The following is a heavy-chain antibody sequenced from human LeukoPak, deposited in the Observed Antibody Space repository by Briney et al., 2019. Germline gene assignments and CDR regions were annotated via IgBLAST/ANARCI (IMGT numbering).Heavy chain of an antibody. Sequence: GGSLRLSCAGSGFTFSSYWMSWVRQAPGKGPEWVANIKQDGSEKNYVDSVKGRFTISRDNAKDSLYLQMNSLRAEDTAMYYCVRDYLWYWGQGTLVTVSS. CDR3: VRDYLWY. D-gene: IGHD3-16*01. CDR1: GFTFSSYW. CDR2: IKQDGSEK. V-gene: IGHV3-7*01. J-gene: IGHJ4*02.